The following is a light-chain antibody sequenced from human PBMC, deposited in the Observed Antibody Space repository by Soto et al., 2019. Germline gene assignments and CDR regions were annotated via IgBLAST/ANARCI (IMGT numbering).Light chain of an antibody. J-gene: IGLJ7*01. Sequence: QSVLTQPPSVSGAPGQRVTISCTGSSSNIGAGYDVHWYQPLPGTAPKLLIYGNSNRPSGVPDRFYGSKSGTSASLAITGLQAEDEADYYCQSYDSSLSGSAVFGGGTQLTVL. CDR2: GNS. V-gene: IGLV1-40*01. CDR1: SSNIGAGYD. CDR3: QSYDSSLSGSAV.